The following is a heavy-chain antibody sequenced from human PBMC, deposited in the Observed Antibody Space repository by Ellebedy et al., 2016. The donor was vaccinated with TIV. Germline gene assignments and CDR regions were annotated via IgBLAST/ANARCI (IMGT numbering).Heavy chain of an antibody. V-gene: IGHV1-46*01. J-gene: IGHJ4*02. CDR2: INPSGGST. CDR1: GYTFTSYY. CDR3: ATVRGLWFGDPVYYFDY. Sequence: AASVKVSCKASGYTFTSYYMHWVRQAPGQGLEWMGIINPSGGSTSYAQKFQGRVTMTRDTSTSTVYMELSSLRSEDTAVYYCATVRGLWFGDPVYYFDYWGQGTLVTVSS. D-gene: IGHD3-10*01.